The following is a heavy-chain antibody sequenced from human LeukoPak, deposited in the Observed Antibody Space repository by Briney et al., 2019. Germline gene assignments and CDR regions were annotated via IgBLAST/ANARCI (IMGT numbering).Heavy chain of an antibody. D-gene: IGHD5-18*01. CDR2: ISSSSSYI. Sequence: GALRLSCAASGFSFSSYSMNWVRQAPGKGLEWVSSISSSSSYIYYADSVKGRFTISRDNAKNSLYLQMNSLRAEDTAVYYCARDNSYGYPDYWGQGTLVTVSS. CDR1: GFSFSSYS. V-gene: IGHV3-21*01. J-gene: IGHJ4*02. CDR3: ARDNSYGYPDY.